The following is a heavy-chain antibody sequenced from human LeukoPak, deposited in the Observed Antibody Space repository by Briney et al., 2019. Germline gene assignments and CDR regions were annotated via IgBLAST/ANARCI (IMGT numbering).Heavy chain of an antibody. J-gene: IGHJ1*01. CDR1: GFTFSSYW. V-gene: IGHV3-74*01. D-gene: IGHD3-22*01. Sequence: GGSLRLSCAASGFTFSSYWMHWVRQAPGKGLVWVSRIKSDGKTNYADSVKGRFTISRDNAKNTVSLQMNSLRVEDTGVYYCARAPSEIGGYYPEYFRHWGQGTLVTVSS. CDR3: ARAPSEIGGYYPEYFRH. CDR2: IKSDGKT.